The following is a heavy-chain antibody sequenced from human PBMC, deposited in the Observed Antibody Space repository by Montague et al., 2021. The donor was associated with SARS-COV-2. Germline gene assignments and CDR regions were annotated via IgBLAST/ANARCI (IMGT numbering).Heavy chain of an antibody. CDR2: INHSGST. Sequence: SETLSLTCTVYGGSFSGYYWSWIRQPPGKGLEWIGEINHSGSTNYNPSLKSRVTISVDTSKNQFSLKLSSVTAADTAVYYCARVRAVPAAMRIFILGRSCYCMDVWGQGTTVTVSS. CDR1: GGSFSGYY. CDR3: ARVRAVPAAMRIFILGRSCYCMDV. D-gene: IGHD2-2*01. J-gene: IGHJ6*02. V-gene: IGHV4-34*01.